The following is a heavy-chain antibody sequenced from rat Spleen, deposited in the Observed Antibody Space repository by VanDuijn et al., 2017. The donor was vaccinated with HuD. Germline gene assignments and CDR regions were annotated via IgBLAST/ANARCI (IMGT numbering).Heavy chain of an antibody. CDR2: ITSGGSTT. D-gene: IGHD1-9*01. CDR1: GFTFSSFV. V-gene: IGHV5-27*01. J-gene: IGHJ2*01. CDR3: TTRDYGYNY. Sequence: EVQLVESGGGLVQPGRSLKLSCGASGFTFSSFVMAWVRQAPKKGLEWVASITSGGSTTYYPDSEKGQFNISRDNAKSTLYLEMDSLRYEERATYYCTTRDYGYNYWGQGVMVTVSS.